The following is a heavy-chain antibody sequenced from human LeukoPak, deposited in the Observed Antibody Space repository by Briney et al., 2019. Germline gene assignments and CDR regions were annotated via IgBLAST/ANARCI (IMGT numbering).Heavy chain of an antibody. CDR1: GFTFSSYD. CDR2: IGTAGDT. D-gene: IGHD5-18*01. V-gene: IGHV3-13*01. Sequence: GGSLRLSCAASGFTFSSYDMHWVRQATGKGLEWVSVIGTAGDTYYPGSVKGRFTISRENAKNSLYLQMNSLRAGDTAVYYCARVYSYGYGDAFDIWGQGTMVTVSS. CDR3: ARVYSYGYGDAFDI. J-gene: IGHJ3*02.